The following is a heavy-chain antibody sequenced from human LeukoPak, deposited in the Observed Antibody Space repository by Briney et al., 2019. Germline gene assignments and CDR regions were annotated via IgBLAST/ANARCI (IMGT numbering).Heavy chain of an antibody. D-gene: IGHD5-18*01. CDR1: GFSLSTSGMC. CDR2: IDWDDDK. V-gene: IGHV2-70*11. J-gene: IGHJ4*02. Sequence: SGPTLVNPTQTLTLTCTFSGFSLSTSGMCVSWIRQPPGKALEWLARIDWDDDKYYSTSLKTTLTISMDTSKNQVVLTMPNMDPVDTATYYCARTYTAMVPYYFDYWGQGTLVTVSS. CDR3: ARTYTAMVPYYFDY.